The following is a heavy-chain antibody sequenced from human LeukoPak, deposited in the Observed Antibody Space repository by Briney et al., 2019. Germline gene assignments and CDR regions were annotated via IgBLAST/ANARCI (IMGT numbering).Heavy chain of an antibody. V-gene: IGHV4-34*01. CDR2: INHSGST. CDR3: ARSSTGYCSSTSCYIGTDP. D-gene: IGHD2-2*02. J-gene: IGHJ5*02. CDR1: GGSFSGYY. Sequence: SETLSLTCAVYGGSFSGYYWSWIRQPPGKGLERIGEINHSGSTNYNPSLKSRVTISVDTSKNQFSLKLSSMTAADTAVYYCARSSTGYCSSTSCYIGTDPWGQGTLVTVSS.